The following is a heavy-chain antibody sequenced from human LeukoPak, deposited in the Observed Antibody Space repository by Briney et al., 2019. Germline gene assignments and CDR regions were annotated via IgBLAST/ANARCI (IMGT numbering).Heavy chain of an antibody. D-gene: IGHD4-17*01. J-gene: IGHJ4*02. CDR3: ARGPDYGDYEVLFDY. CDR1: GGSISSGGYY. CDR2: IYYSGST. Sequence: ASETLSLTCTVSGGSISSGGYYWSWIRQHPGKGLEWIGYIYYSGSTYYNPSLKSRVTISVDTSKNQFSLKLSSVTAADTAVYYCARGPDYGDYEVLFDYWGQGTLVTVSS. V-gene: IGHV4-31*03.